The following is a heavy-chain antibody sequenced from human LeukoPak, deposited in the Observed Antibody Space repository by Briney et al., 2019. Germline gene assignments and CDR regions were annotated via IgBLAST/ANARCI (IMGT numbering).Heavy chain of an antibody. CDR1: GGSISSGGYY. Sequence: SQTLSLTCTVSGGSISSGGYYWSWIRQHPGKGLEWIGYIYYSGSPYSNPSLKSRVNISVDTSKNQFSLKLSSVAAADTAVYYCARVGVVGAYFDYWGQGTLVTVSS. J-gene: IGHJ4*02. CDR3: ARVGVVGAYFDY. D-gene: IGHD1-26*01. CDR2: IYYSGSP. V-gene: IGHV4-31*03.